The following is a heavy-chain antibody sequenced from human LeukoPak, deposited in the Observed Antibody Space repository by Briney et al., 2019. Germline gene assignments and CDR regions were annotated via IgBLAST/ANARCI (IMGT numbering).Heavy chain of an antibody. CDR2: IIPIFGTA. Sequence: SVKVSCKASGGTFSSYAISWVRQAPGQGLEWMGGIIPIFGTANYAQKFQGRVTITTDESTSTAYIELSSLRAEDTGVYYCARERIPGYSSGWYYWGQGTLVTVSS. D-gene: IGHD6-19*01. CDR3: ARERIPGYSSGWYY. V-gene: IGHV1-69*05. CDR1: GGTFSSYA. J-gene: IGHJ4*01.